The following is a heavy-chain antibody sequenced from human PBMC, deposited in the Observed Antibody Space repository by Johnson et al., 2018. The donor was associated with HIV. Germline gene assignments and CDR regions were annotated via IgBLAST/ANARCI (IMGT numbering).Heavy chain of an antibody. Sequence: VQLVESGGGLVQPGGSLRLSCAASGFTSSSYWMHWIRQTPGKGLAWVSRIKGDGSSTAYADSVKGRFTISRDNAMQTLYLQMNNLRVEDTAVDYCAREGLYGSGGNCYVAAFDIWAQWTKVTVSS. J-gene: IGHJ3*02. D-gene: IGHD2-15*01. V-gene: IGHV3-74*03. CDR1: GFTSSSYW. CDR3: AREGLYGSGGNCYVAAFDI. CDR2: IKGDGSST.